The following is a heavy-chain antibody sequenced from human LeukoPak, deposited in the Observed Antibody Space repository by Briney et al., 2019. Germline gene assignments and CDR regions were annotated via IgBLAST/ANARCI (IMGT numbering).Heavy chain of an antibody. D-gene: IGHD5-18*01. CDR2: INPNSGDT. CDR3: AREIGPRQLHLWGSAFDY. Sequence: ASVKVSCKASGYIFTGYYMHWVRQAPGQGLEWMGWINPNSGDTNYAQKFQGRVTMTRDTSTTTVYMELSSLRSEDTAMYYCAREIGPRQLHLWGSAFDYWGQGTLVTVSS. CDR1: GYIFTGYY. V-gene: IGHV1-2*02. J-gene: IGHJ4*02.